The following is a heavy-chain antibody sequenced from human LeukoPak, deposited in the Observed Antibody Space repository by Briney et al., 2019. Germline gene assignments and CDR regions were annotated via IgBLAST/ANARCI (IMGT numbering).Heavy chain of an antibody. CDR1: GGSFSGYY. CDR2: INQSGSR. V-gene: IGHV4-34*01. Sequence: PSETLSLTCAVYGGSFSGYYWSWIRQPPGKGLEWIGEINQSGSRNYNPSLKSRVTISVDTSKNQFSLKVTSVTAADTAVYYCARARGAEAIDYWGHGTLVTVSS. CDR3: ARARGAEAIDY. D-gene: IGHD6-25*01. J-gene: IGHJ4*01.